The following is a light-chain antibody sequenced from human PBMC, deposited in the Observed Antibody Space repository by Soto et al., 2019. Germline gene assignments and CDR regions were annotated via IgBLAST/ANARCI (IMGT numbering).Light chain of an antibody. CDR2: SAS. CDR3: QQLNIYPLT. J-gene: IGKJ3*01. Sequence: DIQMTQSPSTLSGSVGDRVTITCRASQTISSWLAWYQQKPGKAPRLLIDSASTLQSGVPSRFSGSGSGTEFTLTISSLQPEDFATYYCQQLNIYPLTFGPGTKVDI. V-gene: IGKV1-9*01. CDR1: QTISSW.